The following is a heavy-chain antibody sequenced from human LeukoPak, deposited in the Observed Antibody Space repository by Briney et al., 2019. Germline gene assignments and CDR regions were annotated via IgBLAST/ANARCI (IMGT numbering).Heavy chain of an antibody. CDR2: IKQDESEK. J-gene: IGHJ4*02. V-gene: IGHV3-7*01. D-gene: IGHD5-24*01. CDR1: GFTFSTYW. Sequence: TGGSLRLSCAASGFTFSTYWMSWVRQAPGKGLEWVANIKQDESEKYYVDSVKGRFTISRDNAKNSLYLQMNSLRAEETAVYYCARDRRDGYNLLDYWGQGTLVTVSS. CDR3: ARDRRDGYNLLDY.